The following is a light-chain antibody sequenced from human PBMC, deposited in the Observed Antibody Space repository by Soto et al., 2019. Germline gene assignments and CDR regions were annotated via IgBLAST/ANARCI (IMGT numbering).Light chain of an antibody. Sequence: QSVVTRPASVCGCPERSVSSSCTGNSSDVGGYTSVSWYQHHPGKAPKLMIFDVSDRPSGVSSRFSGSKSGNTASLTISGLQAEDEADYYCSSYTTSSTPHYVFGPGTKVTVL. V-gene: IGLV2-14*03. CDR1: SSDVGGYTS. CDR3: SSYTTSSTPHYV. CDR2: DVS. J-gene: IGLJ1*01.